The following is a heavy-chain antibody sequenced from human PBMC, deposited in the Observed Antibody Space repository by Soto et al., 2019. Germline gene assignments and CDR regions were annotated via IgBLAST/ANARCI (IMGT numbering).Heavy chain of an antibody. J-gene: IGHJ5*02. CDR3: ARGSFWSGYSVHNWFDP. CDR2: IYYSGST. V-gene: IGHV4-59*11. CDR1: GVSLSSHG. D-gene: IGHD3-3*01. Sequence: WDTLSLTWAVSGVSLSSHGWIWIRQPPGKGLEWIGYIYYSGSTNDNPSLKSRVTISVDTSKNQFSLKLSSVTAADTAVYYCARGSFWSGYSVHNWFDPWGQGTLVTVSS.